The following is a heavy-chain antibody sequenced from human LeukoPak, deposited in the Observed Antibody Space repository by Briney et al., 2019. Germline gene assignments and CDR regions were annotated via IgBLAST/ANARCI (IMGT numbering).Heavy chain of an antibody. CDR1: GGPFSGYY. Sequence: KPSETLSLTCAVYGGPFSGYYWSWIRQPPGKGLEWIGEINHSGSTNYNPSLKSRVTISVDTSKNQFSLKLSSVTAADTAVYYCGRLVRWELLRGVLDYWGQGTLVTVSP. J-gene: IGHJ4*02. CDR2: INHSGST. V-gene: IGHV4-34*01. CDR3: GRLVRWELLRGVLDY. D-gene: IGHD1-26*01.